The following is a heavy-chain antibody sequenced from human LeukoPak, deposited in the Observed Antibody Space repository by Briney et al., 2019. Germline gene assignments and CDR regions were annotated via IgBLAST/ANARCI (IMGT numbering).Heavy chain of an antibody. D-gene: IGHD3-3*01. CDR3: AKSAKGYDFWGGYGFDY. CDR2: ISGSGGST. J-gene: IGHJ4*02. V-gene: IGHV3-23*01. CDR1: GFTFSSYA. Sequence: PGGSLRLSCAASGFTFSSYAMSWVRQAPGKRLEWVSAISGSGGSTYYADSVKGRFIISRDNSKNTLYLQMNSLRAEDTAVYYCAKSAKGYDFWGGYGFDYWGQGTLVTVSS.